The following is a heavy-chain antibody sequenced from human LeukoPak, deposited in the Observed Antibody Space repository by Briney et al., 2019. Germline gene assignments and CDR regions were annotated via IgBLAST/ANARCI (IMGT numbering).Heavy chain of an antibody. D-gene: IGHD3/OR15-3a*01. Sequence: GGSLRLSCTASGFTFGNYALTWVRQAPGKGLEWLSFIRSKAYGGSTEYAASVKGRISISRDESQSIAYLQMNSLKTEDTAVYYCIRNVPDWNYAMDVWGHGTTVTVSS. CDR2: IRSKAYGGST. CDR1: GFTFGNYA. V-gene: IGHV3-49*04. CDR3: IRNVPDWNYAMDV. J-gene: IGHJ6*02.